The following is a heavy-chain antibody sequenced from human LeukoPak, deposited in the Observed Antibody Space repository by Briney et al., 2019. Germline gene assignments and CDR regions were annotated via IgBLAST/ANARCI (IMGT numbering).Heavy chain of an antibody. D-gene: IGHD5-18*01. CDR2: IKSDGSTT. Sequence: GGSPRLSCAASGFTFSSYWMHWVRQAPGKGLVWVSRIKSDGSTTTYADSVKGRFTISRDNAKNTPYLQMNSLRAEDTAVYYCARVVDTHFDYWGQGTLVTVSS. V-gene: IGHV3-74*01. CDR3: ARVVDTHFDY. J-gene: IGHJ4*02. CDR1: GFTFSSYW.